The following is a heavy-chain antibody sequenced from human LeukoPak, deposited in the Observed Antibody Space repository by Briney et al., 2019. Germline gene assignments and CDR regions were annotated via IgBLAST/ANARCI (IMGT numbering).Heavy chain of an antibody. CDR3: ARAPVYYDYVWGSYRRDRYFDY. CDR1: GGSFSSYF. CDR2: IYASGGT. D-gene: IGHD3-16*02. V-gene: IGHV4-4*07. Sequence: SETLSLTCTVSGGSFSSYFWTWIRQPAGKGLEWIGRIYASGGTNFNSSLRSRVTMSLDTSKNQFSLKLSSVTAADTAVYYCARAPVYYDYVWGSYRRDRYFDYWGQGTLVTVSS. J-gene: IGHJ4*02.